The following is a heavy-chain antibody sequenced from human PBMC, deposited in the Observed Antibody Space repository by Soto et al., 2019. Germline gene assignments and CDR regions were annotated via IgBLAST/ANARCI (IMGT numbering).Heavy chain of an antibody. Sequence: PGEPLKITGKGSEHSFANQWIGWVRQMPGKGLEWVGIISPDTSRTLYSPSLQGQVTISVDKSISTVYLQWNSLKASDTAMYYCTKRLNAVSKSSPWLDPWGQGPLVTVSP. CDR2: ISPDTSRT. CDR1: EHSFANQW. J-gene: IGHJ5*02. V-gene: IGHV5-51*01. CDR3: TKRLNAVSKSSPWLDP.